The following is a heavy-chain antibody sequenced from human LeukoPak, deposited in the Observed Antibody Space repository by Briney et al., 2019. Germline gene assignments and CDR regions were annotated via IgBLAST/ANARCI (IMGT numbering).Heavy chain of an antibody. CDR3: ARESRPSSSWYRGNFDY. CDR2: LWYDGNNK. D-gene: IGHD6-13*01. V-gene: IGHV3-33*01. J-gene: IGHJ4*02. CDR1: GFTFSNYG. Sequence: RGPLRLSCVASGFTFSNYGMHWVRQAPGKGLGWVAMLWYDGNNKYYADAVRGRFTISRDNSKNTLYLQMNSLRAEDTAVYYCARESRPSSSWYRGNFDYWGQGTLVTVSS.